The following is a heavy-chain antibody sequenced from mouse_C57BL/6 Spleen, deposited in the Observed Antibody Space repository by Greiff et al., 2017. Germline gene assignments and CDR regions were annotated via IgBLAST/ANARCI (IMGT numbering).Heavy chain of an antibody. Sequence: QVQLQQSGPELVKPGASVKISCKASGYAFSSSWMNWVKQRPGKGLEWIGRIYPGDGDTNYNGKFKGKATLTADKSSSTAYMQLSSLTSEDSAVYFCASHYDYDLWGQGTTLTVSS. CDR3: ASHYDYDL. V-gene: IGHV1-82*01. CDR2: IYPGDGDT. D-gene: IGHD2-4*01. J-gene: IGHJ2*01. CDR1: GYAFSSSW.